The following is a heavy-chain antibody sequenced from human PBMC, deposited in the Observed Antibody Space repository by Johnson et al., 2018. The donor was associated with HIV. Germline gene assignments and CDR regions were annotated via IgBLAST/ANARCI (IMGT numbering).Heavy chain of an antibody. CDR2: IWYDGSNK. J-gene: IGHJ3*02. D-gene: IGHD6-19*01. CDR1: GFTFSSYA. CDR3: AKSPRPYSSGWYGDAFDI. Sequence: QVQLVESGGGVVQPGRSLRLSCAASGFTFSSYAMHWVRQAPGKGLEWVAVIWYDGSNKYYGDSVKGRFTTFRDNSKNTLYLQMNSLRAEDTAVYYCAKSPRPYSSGWYGDAFDIWGQGTMVTVSS. V-gene: IGHV3-30*18.